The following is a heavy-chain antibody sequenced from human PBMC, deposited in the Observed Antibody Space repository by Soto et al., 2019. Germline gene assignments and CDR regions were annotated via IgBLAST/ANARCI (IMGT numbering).Heavy chain of an antibody. CDR3: ANSWDH. D-gene: IGHD6-6*01. CDR2: ISSTSNSI. CDR1: GFTFSRYS. J-gene: IGHJ4*02. Sequence: EVQLVESGGGLVQPGGSLRLSCAASGFTFSRYSMNWVRQAPGKGLEWVSYISSTSNSIYYADSVRGRFTISRDDAKNSLYLQMNSLRAEDTAVYYCANSWDHWGRGTLVTVSS. V-gene: IGHV3-48*01.